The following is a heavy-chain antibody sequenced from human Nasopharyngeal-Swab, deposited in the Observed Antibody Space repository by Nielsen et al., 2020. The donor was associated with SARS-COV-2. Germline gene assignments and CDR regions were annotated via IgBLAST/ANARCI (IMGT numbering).Heavy chain of an antibody. V-gene: IGHV4-59*01. D-gene: IGHD6-19*01. J-gene: IGHJ4*02. CDR1: GGSISDYF. CDR2: VYSTGST. CDR3: ARSPSGWWGLIDF. Sequence: SETLSLTCTVSGGSISDYFWSWIRQPPGKGREWIGYVYSTGSTDYNPSLQSRLTISVDTSKNQFSLKLSSVTAGDTAVYYCARSPSGWWGLIDFWGQGTLVTVSS.